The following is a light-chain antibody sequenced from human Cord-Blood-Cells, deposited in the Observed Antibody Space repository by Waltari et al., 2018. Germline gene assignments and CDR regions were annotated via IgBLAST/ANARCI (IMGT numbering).Light chain of an antibody. Sequence: EIVLTHSPGTLSLSPGERATLPCRASQSVSSSYLAWYQKKPGQAPRLLIYGASSRATGIPDRVSGSGSGTDFTLTISRLEPEDFAVYYCQQWITFGQGTRLEIK. CDR3: QQWIT. CDR1: QSVSSSY. V-gene: IGKV3-20*01. CDR2: GAS. J-gene: IGKJ5*01.